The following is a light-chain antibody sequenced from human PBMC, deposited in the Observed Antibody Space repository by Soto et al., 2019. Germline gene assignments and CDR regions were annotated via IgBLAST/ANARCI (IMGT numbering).Light chain of an antibody. CDR2: DAS. V-gene: IGKV3-20*01. CDR3: QHFSNYPLP. J-gene: IGKJ4*01. CDR1: QTVRNNY. Sequence: EFVFTQSPGTLSLSPGERATLSCRASQTVRNNYLAWYQQKPGQAPRLLIYDASSRATGIPDRFSGGGSGTDFTPTIGRMEHEEFEVNYSQHFSNYPLPFGGGTKVEIX.